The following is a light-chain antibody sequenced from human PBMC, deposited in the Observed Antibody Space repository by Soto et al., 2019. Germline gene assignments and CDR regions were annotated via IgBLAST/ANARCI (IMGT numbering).Light chain of an antibody. J-gene: IGLJ2*01. Sequence: QSALTQPASVSGSPGQSITISCTGTSSDVGSYNLVSWYQQHPGKAPKLIIYESSKRPSGVSNRFSGSKSGNTACVTVSGLQAEDEAAYYCCSYAGSAAVVFGGGTKLTVL. CDR2: ESS. CDR3: CSYAGSAAVV. CDR1: SSDVGSYNL. V-gene: IGLV2-23*01.